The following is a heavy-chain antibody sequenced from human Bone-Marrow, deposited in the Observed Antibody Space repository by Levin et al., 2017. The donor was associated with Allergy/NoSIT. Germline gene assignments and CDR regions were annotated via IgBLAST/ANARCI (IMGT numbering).Heavy chain of an antibody. CDR2: ISPRGTI. J-gene: IGHJ6*03. CDR3: ARNQRGRGYYYYYMDV. V-gene: IGHV4-4*02. Sequence: SETLSLTCAVSGASINSNNWWSWVRQTPGKGLEWIGEISPRGTINYNPSLKIRVTMSVDTSKNQFSLRLSSVTAADTAVYYCARNQRGRGYYYYYMDVWGKGTTVTVSS. CDR1: GASINSNNW. D-gene: IGHD3-16*01.